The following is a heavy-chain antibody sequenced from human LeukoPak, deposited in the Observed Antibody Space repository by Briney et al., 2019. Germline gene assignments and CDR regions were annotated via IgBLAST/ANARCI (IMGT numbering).Heavy chain of an antibody. CDR2: ISGSGGNI. D-gene: IGHD6-6*01. Sequence: GGSLRLSCTATGFTFSNSGMAWVRQAPGQGLEWVSTISGSGGNIYQADSVRGRFTISRDNSRSTLYLQMNSLRAEDTAVYYCAKDAGPQQLVFFDSWGQGTLVIVSS. CDR1: GFTFSNSG. V-gene: IGHV3-23*01. J-gene: IGHJ4*02. CDR3: AKDAGPQQLVFFDS.